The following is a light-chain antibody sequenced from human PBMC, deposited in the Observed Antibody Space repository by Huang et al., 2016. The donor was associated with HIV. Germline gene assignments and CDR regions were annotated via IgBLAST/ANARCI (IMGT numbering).Light chain of an antibody. CDR1: QSVRDK. J-gene: IGKJ1*01. V-gene: IGKV3-15*01. Sequence: EVLMTQSPATLSESPGGRVPISCWARQSVRDKLAWFQQKPGQAPRLLLHGSATRATCVPARFSGSGSGTGFTLTITRLQSEDYAVYYCQQYYTWPRTFGQGTRVE. CDR2: GSA. CDR3: QQYYTWPRT.